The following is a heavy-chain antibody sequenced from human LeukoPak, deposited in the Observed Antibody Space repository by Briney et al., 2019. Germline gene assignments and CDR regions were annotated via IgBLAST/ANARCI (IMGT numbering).Heavy chain of an antibody. V-gene: IGHV1-69*04. CDR2: IIPILDTP. J-gene: IGHJ4*02. Sequence: SVKVPCKASGGTFSSYAINWVRQAPGQGLEWMGRIIPILDTPNYAQKFQGRVTNTADKSTSTAYMELSSLRSEDTAVYYCARDLTSYYYDNNGAFDFWGQGTLVTVSS. D-gene: IGHD3-22*01. CDR3: ARDLTSYYYDNNGAFDF. CDR1: GGTFSSYA.